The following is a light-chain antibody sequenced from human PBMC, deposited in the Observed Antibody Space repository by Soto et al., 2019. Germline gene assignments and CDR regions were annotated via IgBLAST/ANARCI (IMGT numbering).Light chain of an antibody. CDR1: ASNIGNNS. V-gene: IGLV1-51*01. CDR2: DDN. Sequence: QSVLTQPPSVSAAPGQRVTISCSGSASNIGNNSVSWYQQLPGAAPKLLIYDDNNRPSGIPDRFSGSKSGTSASLAISGLRSDDEAEYFCATWDDSLNGFYVFGTGTKV. CDR3: ATWDDSLNGFYV. J-gene: IGLJ1*01.